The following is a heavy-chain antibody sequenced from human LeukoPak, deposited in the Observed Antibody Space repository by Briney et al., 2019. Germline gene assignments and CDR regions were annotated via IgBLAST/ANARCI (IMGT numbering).Heavy chain of an antibody. J-gene: IGHJ3*02. D-gene: IGHD2-2*01. CDR3: ARDFLTLVVPLDAFDI. CDR1: GYTFTSYG. V-gene: IGHV1-18*01. Sequence: ASVKVSCKASGYTFTSYGMSWVRQAPGQGLEWMGWISAYNGNTNYAQKLQGRVTMTTDTSTSTAYMELRSLRSDDTAVYYCARDFLTLVVPLDAFDIWGQGTMVTVSS. CDR2: ISAYNGNT.